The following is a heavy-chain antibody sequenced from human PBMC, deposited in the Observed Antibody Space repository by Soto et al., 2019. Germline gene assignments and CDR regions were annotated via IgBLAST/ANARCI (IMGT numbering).Heavy chain of an antibody. CDR2: IYPGDSDT. Sequence: EVKLVQSGAEVKKPGESLKISCEVSGYTFTTYWIGWVRQMPGKGLEWMGIIYPGDSDTRYSPSFQGQVTISADKSIDTAYLQWSSLKASDTAIYYCARSDSTWPPDYWGQGTLVTVSS. J-gene: IGHJ4*02. CDR3: ARSDSTWPPDY. V-gene: IGHV5-51*01. D-gene: IGHD6-13*01. CDR1: GYTFTTYW.